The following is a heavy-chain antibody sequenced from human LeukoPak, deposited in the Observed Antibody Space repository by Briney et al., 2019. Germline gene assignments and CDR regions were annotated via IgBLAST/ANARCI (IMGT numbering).Heavy chain of an antibody. Sequence: GESLKISCAASGFTFDDYGMSWVRQAPGKGLEWVSGINWNGGSTGYADSVKGRFTISRDNAKNSLYLQMNSLRAEDTALYYCAREDYDYGDYYFDYWGQGTLVTVSS. V-gene: IGHV3-20*04. CDR3: AREDYDYGDYYFDY. CDR2: INWNGGST. J-gene: IGHJ4*02. D-gene: IGHD4-17*01. CDR1: GFTFDDYG.